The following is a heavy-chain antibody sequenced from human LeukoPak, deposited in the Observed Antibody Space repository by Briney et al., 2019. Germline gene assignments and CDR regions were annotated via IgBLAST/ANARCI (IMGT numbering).Heavy chain of an antibody. CDR2: IYHSGST. J-gene: IGHJ4*02. V-gene: IGHV4-4*03. CDR1: GGSISSSNW. Sequence: PPGTLSLTCAVSGGSISSSNWWSWVRQPPGKGLEWIGEIYHSGSTNYNPSLKSRVTISVDTTKNQFSLKLSSVTAADTAVYYCARTRYYYNSRSYGAPYYFDYWGQGTLVTVSS. D-gene: IGHD3-10*01. CDR3: ARTRYYYNSRSYGAPYYFDY.